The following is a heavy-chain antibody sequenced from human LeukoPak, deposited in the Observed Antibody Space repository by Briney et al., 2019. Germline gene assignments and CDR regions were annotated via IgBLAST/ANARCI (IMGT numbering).Heavy chain of an antibody. CDR2: ITESGADT. Sequence: GGSLRRSCAASGFSFGSHAMSWVRQAPGKGLEWVSSITESGADTFYGDSVKGRFTIYRDNSKATLYLQMNSLRAEDTAVFFCAREGLERRANLDYWGQGTLVTVSS. V-gene: IGHV3-23*01. CDR3: AREGLERRANLDY. CDR1: GFSFGSHA. J-gene: IGHJ4*02. D-gene: IGHD1-1*01.